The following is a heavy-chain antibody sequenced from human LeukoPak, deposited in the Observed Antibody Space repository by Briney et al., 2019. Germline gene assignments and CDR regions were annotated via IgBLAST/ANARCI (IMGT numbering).Heavy chain of an antibody. V-gene: IGHV4-59*01. CDR1: GGSISSYY. D-gene: IGHD3-16*01. CDR2: IYYSGST. CDR3: ARASSRLRTGMDV. Sequence: SETLSLTCTVSGGSISSYYWSWIRQPPGKGLEWIGYIYYSGSTNYNPSLKSRVTISVDTSKNQFSLKLSSVTAADTAVYYCARASSRLRTGMDVWGKGTTVTVSS. J-gene: IGHJ6*04.